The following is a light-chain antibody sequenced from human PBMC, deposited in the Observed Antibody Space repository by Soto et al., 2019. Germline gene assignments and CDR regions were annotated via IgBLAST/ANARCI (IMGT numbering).Light chain of an antibody. V-gene: IGKV1-39*01. CDR1: QSISSY. CDR2: AAS. Sequence: DIQMTQSPSSLSAAVGDRVTITCRASQSISSYLNWYQQKPGKAPKLLLYAASSLQSGVPSRFRGSGSGTDFPLTISSLQPEDFATYYCQQSYSTPKTFGQGTKVEIK. J-gene: IGKJ1*01. CDR3: QQSYSTPKT.